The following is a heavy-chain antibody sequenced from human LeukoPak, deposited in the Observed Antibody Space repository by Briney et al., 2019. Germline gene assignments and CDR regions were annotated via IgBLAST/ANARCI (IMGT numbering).Heavy chain of an antibody. D-gene: IGHD3-10*01. Sequence: GGSLRLSCAASGFRFGSYGIHWVRQTPGKGLEWVAVVSYDGSNKDYSDSVNGRFTISRDNSKNTVNLQMNSLRVEDTAVYYCAREMGSVYFGYWGQGTLVTVSS. CDR3: AREMGSVYFGY. J-gene: IGHJ4*02. CDR1: GFRFGSYG. CDR2: VSYDGSNK. V-gene: IGHV3-33*01.